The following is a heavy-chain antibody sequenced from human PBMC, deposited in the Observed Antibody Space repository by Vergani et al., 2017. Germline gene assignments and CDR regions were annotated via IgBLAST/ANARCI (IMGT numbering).Heavy chain of an antibody. J-gene: IGHJ4*02. D-gene: IGHD5-18*01. CDR3: AKTRGYSYGYSHDY. Sequence: EVQLVESGGGLVKPGGSLRLSCAASGFTFSNAWMSWVRQAPGKGLEWVGRIKSKTDGGTTDYAAPVKGRFTISRDDSKNTLYLQMNSLRAEDTAVYYCAKTRGYSYGYSHDYWGQGTLVTVSS. CDR2: IKSKTDGGTT. CDR1: GFTFSNAW. V-gene: IGHV3-15*01.